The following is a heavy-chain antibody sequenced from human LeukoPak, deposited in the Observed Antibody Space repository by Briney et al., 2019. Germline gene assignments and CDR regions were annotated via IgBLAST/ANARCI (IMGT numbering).Heavy chain of an antibody. V-gene: IGHV3-21*06. CDR2: ISSSSSYI. D-gene: IGHD3-9*01. CDR1: GFTFSSYS. Sequence: KSGGSLRLSCAASGFTFSSYSMNWVRQAPGKGLEWVSSISSSSSYIYYADSVKGRFTISRDNAKNSLFLQMNSLRADDTAVYSCARVLLGMSAFDLWGQGTMVSVSS. CDR3: ARVLLGMSAFDL. J-gene: IGHJ3*01.